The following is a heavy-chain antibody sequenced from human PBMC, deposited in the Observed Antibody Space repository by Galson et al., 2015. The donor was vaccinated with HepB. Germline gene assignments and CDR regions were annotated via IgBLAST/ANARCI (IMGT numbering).Heavy chain of an antibody. CDR2: ISSSSSYI. V-gene: IGHV3-21*01. J-gene: IGHJ4*02. D-gene: IGHD2-15*01. Sequence: SLRLTRAPLGFTLSSSSMKWARKAPGKGLEWVSSISSSSSYIYYADSVKGRFTISRDNAKNSLYLQMNSLRAEDTAVYYCARDFGHRWRVARTDYWGQGTLVTVSS. CDR3: ARDFGHRWRVARTDY. CDR1: GFTLSSSS.